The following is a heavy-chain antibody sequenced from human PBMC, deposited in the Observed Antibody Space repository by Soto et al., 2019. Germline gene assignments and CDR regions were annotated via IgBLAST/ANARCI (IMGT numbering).Heavy chain of an antibody. CDR2: ISGSGSST. D-gene: IGHD7-27*01. Sequence: GGSLRLSCAASGFTFSSDTMSWVRQAPGKGLEWVSTISGSGSSTYSADSVKGRFTISRDNSKNTLYLQMNSLRVEDTAIYYCAKAWGIDYWGQGTLVTVYS. J-gene: IGHJ4*02. CDR1: GFTFSSDT. V-gene: IGHV3-23*01. CDR3: AKAWGIDY.